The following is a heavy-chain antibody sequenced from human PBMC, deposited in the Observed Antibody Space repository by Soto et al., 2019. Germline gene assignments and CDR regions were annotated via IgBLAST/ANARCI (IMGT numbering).Heavy chain of an antibody. CDR1: GCSISSYY. CDR3: ARHGSFQCYYIDV. D-gene: IGHD3-10*01. CDR2: IYYSGST. Sequence: QVQLQESGPGLVKPSETLSLTCNVSGCSISSYYWSWIRQPPGKGLEWIGYIYYSGSTNYKPSLKSQDTISVATSKNLFYLKLSSVTAADTALYYCARHGSFQCYYIDVWGKGTTVTVSS. V-gene: IGHV4-59*08. J-gene: IGHJ6*03.